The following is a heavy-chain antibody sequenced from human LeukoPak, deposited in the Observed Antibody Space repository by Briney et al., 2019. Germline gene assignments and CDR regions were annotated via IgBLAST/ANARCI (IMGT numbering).Heavy chain of an antibody. CDR1: GYSFISFY. J-gene: IGHJ5*02. CDR3: ARNQDSALGFDP. D-gene: IGHD3-16*01. V-gene: IGHV1-46*01. CDR2: INPSGGTT. Sequence: ASVKVSCKASGYSFISFYIHWVRQAPGQGPEWMGVINPSGGTTSYAQKFQGRLTMTRDTSTSTVSMELSSLRSEDTAVYYCARNQDSALGFDPWGQGSLVTVSS.